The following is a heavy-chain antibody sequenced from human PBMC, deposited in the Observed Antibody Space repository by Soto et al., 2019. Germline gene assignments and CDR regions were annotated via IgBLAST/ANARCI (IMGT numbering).Heavy chain of an antibody. D-gene: IGHD4-4*01. CDR1: GGPINYYY. Sequence: PSETLSLTCTVSGGPINYYYWSWIRQPPGKGLEWIGYIYYSGNSNYNPSLKSRVTMSVDTSKSQLSLKLSSVTAADTAVYYCARGGAWDYIDYYYYGFDVWGQGTTVTVSS. J-gene: IGHJ6*02. CDR3: ARGGAWDYIDYYYYGFDV. V-gene: IGHV4-59*01. CDR2: IYYSGNS.